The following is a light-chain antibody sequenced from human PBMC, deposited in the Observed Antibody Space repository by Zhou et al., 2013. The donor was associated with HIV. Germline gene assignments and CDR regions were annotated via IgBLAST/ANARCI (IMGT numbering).Light chain of an antibody. J-gene: IGKJ2*01. CDR2: KAS. CDR1: QSISSW. V-gene: IGKV1-5*03. CDR3: QQYNSYLYT. Sequence: DIQMTQSPSTLSASVGDRVIITCRASQSISSWLAWYQQKPGKAPKLLIYKASSLESGVPSRFSGSGSGTEFTLTISSLQPDDFATYYCQQYNSYLYTFGQGYQAGDQT.